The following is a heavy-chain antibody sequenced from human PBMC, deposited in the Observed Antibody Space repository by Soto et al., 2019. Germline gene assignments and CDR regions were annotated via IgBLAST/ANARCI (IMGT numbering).Heavy chain of an antibody. CDR1: GYTFTSYD. J-gene: IGHJ2*01. CDR3: ARGAGYYDFWSGYWYFDL. CDR2: MNPNSGNT. D-gene: IGHD3-3*01. Sequence: QVPLVQSGAEVKKPGASVKVSCKASGYTFTSYDINWVRQATGQGLEWMGWMNPNSGNTGYAQKFQGRVTMTRNTSISTAYMELSSLRSEDTAVYYCARGAGYYDFWSGYWYFDLWGRGTLVTVSS. V-gene: IGHV1-8*01.